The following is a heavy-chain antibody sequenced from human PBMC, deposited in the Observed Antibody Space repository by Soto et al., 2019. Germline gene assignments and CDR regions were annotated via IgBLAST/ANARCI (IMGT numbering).Heavy chain of an antibody. D-gene: IGHD6-19*01. Sequence: GGSLRLSCAASGFTFSSYGMHWVRQAPGKGLEWVAVIWYDGSNKYYADPVKGRFTISRDNSKNTLYLQMNSLRAEDTAVYYCARAPSSGWYNYYGMDVWGQGTTVTVSS. V-gene: IGHV3-33*01. CDR3: ARAPSSGWYNYYGMDV. CDR1: GFTFSSYG. J-gene: IGHJ6*02. CDR2: IWYDGSNK.